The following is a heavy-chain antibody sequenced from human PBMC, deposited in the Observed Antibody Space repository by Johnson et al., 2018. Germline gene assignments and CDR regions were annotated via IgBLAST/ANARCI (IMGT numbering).Heavy chain of an antibody. Sequence: VQLVESGGGVVQPGRSLRLSCAASGFTFSSYGMHWVRQAPGKGLEWVAVIWFDGSSKYYVDSVKGRFTISRDNAKNTLYLHMNSLRDEDTAVYYCAKGGSGFAVFRLDPWGQGTLVTVSS. CDR3: AKGGSGFAVFRLDP. D-gene: IGHD6-19*01. J-gene: IGHJ5*02. V-gene: IGHV3-33*06. CDR2: IWFDGSSK. CDR1: GFTFSSYG.